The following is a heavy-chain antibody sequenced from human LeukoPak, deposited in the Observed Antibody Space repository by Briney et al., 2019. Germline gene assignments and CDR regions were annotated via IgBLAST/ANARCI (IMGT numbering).Heavy chain of an antibody. J-gene: IGHJ3*02. Sequence: GGSLRLSCAASGFTFTNYAMSWVRQAPGKGLEWVSAISGSGTSTYYADSVKGRFTISRDNSENTLYLQMSSLTDEDTAVYYCAKRGLGDREAFDIWGQGTMVTVSS. CDR3: AKRGLGDREAFDI. CDR1: GFTFTNYA. V-gene: IGHV3-23*01. D-gene: IGHD2-21*02. CDR2: ISGSGTST.